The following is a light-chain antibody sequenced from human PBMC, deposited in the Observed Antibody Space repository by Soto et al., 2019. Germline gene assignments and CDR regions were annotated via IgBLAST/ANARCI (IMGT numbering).Light chain of an antibody. V-gene: IGLV2-8*01. Sequence: QSALTQPPSASGSPGQSVTISCTGTSSDVGGYNYVSWYQQHPGKAPKLMIYEVSKRPSGVPDRDSGAKSGNTAAMTVSGLQAEEYADYYCRSYAGSNNFVVFGGGTKLTVL. CDR2: EVS. CDR1: SSDVGGYNY. J-gene: IGLJ2*01. CDR3: RSYAGSNNFVV.